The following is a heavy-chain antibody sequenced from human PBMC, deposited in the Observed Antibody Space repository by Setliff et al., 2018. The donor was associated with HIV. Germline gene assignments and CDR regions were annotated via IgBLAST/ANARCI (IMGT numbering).Heavy chain of an antibody. V-gene: IGHV4-38-2*01. CDR1: GYSISSGYY. D-gene: IGHD2-21*01. CDR2: IYHGGST. J-gene: IGHJ2*01. Sequence: LSLTCAVSGYSISSGYYWGWIRQPPGKGLEWIGTIYHGGSTYYNPSLKSRVTISVDTSKNQFSLRLSSVTAADSAVYYCARRRETIVVVIGIPNWYFDLWGRGTLVTVSS. CDR3: ARRRETIVVVIGIPNWYFDL.